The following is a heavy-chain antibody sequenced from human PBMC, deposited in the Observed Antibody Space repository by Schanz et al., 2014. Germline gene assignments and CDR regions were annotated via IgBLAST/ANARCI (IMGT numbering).Heavy chain of an antibody. V-gene: IGHV1-18*01. CDR1: GYIFGSYG. Sequence: QVQLVQSGSEVRKPGASVKVSCKASGYIFGSYGMTWVRQAPGQGPELMGWINAHTGNTQYAQKFQGRVNMTRDTVTTTVHLELTRLRTDDTAIYYCARVHIATYHYNSPGAFDIWGQGTRVTVSS. D-gene: IGHD3-10*01. CDR3: ARVHIATYHYNSPGAFDI. J-gene: IGHJ3*02. CDR2: INAHTGNT.